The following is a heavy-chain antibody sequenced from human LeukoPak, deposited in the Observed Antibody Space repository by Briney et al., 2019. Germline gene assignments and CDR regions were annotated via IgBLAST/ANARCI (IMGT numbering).Heavy chain of an antibody. CDR2: ILSNGYTK. CDR3: ARRSGDKTLEEYFDY. V-gene: IGHV3-30*03. CDR1: GFTFSTFG. D-gene: IGHD4-17*01. J-gene: IGHJ4*02. Sequence: GGSLRLSCAASGFTFSTFGFYWVRQAPGKGLEWVATILSNGYTKYYADSVKGRFTISRDNPKSTLYLQMNSLRPEDTAVYYCARRSGDKTLEEYFDYWGQGTLVTVSS.